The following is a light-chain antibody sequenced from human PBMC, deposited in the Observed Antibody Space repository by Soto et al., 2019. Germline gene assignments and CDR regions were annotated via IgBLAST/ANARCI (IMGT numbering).Light chain of an antibody. Sequence: AIQLTQSPSSLSASVGDRVTITCRASQGISRALAWYQQKPVKAPKLLIYDASSLESGVTSRFSGSGSWTDFTLTISSLQPEDVATYYWQQFNIYLLTFVGGTKVEIK. CDR1: QGISRA. CDR2: DAS. V-gene: IGKV1-13*02. CDR3: QQFNIYLLT. J-gene: IGKJ4*01.